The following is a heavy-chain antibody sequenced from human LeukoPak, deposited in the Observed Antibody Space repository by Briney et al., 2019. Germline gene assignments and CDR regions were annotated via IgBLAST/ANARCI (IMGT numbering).Heavy chain of an antibody. D-gene: IGHD6-19*01. CDR3: ARGMVAGSDY. J-gene: IGHJ4*02. V-gene: IGHV4-59*08. CDR2: IYYSGAT. Sequence: SETLSLTCTVSGGSISTYDWSWIRQPPGKGLEWIGYIYYSGATNYNPSLKSRVTISIDTSKNQFSLKLSSVTAADTAVYFCARGMVAGSDYWGQGTLVTVSS. CDR1: GGSISTYD.